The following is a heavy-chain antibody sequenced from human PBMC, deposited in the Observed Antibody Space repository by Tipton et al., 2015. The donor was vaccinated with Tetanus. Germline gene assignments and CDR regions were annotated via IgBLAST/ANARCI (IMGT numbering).Heavy chain of an antibody. CDR1: GGSISNTDYY. J-gene: IGHJ4*02. CDR3: ARHAGYSGYQLFDY. V-gene: IGHV4-39*01. D-gene: IGHD5-12*01. Sequence: TLSLTCTVSGGSISNTDYYWGWIRQPPGKGLEWIGSIYYSGSTYYNPSLKSRVTISVDTSKNQFSLKLSSVTAADTAVYYCARHAGYSGYQLFDYWGQGTLVTVSS. CDR2: IYYSGST.